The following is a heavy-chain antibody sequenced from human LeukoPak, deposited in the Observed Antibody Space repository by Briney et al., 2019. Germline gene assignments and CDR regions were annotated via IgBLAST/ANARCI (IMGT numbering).Heavy chain of an antibody. D-gene: IGHD3-3*02. CDR2: ISSSSSYI. CDR3: AKDRGHFWSGFGY. V-gene: IGHV3-21*04. J-gene: IGHJ4*02. CDR1: GFTFSSYS. Sequence: GGSLRLYCAASGFTFSSYSMNWVRQAPGKGLEWVSSISSSSSYIYYADSVKGRFTISRDNSKNTLYLQMNSLRAEDTAVYYCAKDRGHFWSGFGYWGQGTLVTVSS.